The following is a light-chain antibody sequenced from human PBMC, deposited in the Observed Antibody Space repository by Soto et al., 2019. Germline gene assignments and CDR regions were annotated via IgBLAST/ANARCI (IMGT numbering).Light chain of an antibody. CDR3: QKYNSAPWT. V-gene: IGKV1-27*01. CDR2: AAS. CDR1: QGISND. Sequence: DIQMTQSPSSLSASVGDRVTITCRASQGISNDLAWYQQKPGKVPKVLIYAASTLQLGAPSRFSGSGSGTDFTLTISSLQPEDVATYYCQKYNSAPWTFGQGTKVEIK. J-gene: IGKJ1*01.